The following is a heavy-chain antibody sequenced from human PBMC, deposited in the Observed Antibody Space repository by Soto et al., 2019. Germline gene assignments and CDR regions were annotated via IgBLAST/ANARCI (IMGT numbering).Heavy chain of an antibody. V-gene: IGHV3-30*18. J-gene: IGHJ4*02. D-gene: IGHD3-22*01. CDR1: GLTFSSYG. Sequence: GGSLRLSCAASGLTFSSYGMHWVRQAPGKGLEWVAVISYDGSNKYYADSVKGRFTISRDNSKNTLYLQMNSLRAEDTAVYYCAKDLYDSSGLVDYWGQGTLVTVSS. CDR3: AKDLYDSSGLVDY. CDR2: ISYDGSNK.